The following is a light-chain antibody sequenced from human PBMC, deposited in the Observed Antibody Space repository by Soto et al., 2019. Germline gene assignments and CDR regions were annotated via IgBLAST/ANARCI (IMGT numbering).Light chain of an antibody. Sequence: GDRVTITCRASQSISGWLAWYQHKPWKAPKLLIYDASSLESGVPSRFSGSGSGTEFTLTISSLQPDDFATFYCQQYNTYSWTFGQGTNVEIK. V-gene: IGKV1-5*01. CDR3: QQYNTYSWT. J-gene: IGKJ1*01. CDR1: QSISGW. CDR2: DAS.